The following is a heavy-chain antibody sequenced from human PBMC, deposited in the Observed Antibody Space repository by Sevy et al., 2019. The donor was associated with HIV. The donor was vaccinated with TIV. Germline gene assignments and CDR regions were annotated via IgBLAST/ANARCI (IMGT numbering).Heavy chain of an antibody. CDR2: INHSGST. CDR1: GGSFSGYY. D-gene: IGHD5-12*01. V-gene: IGHV4-34*01. CDR3: ARAPPVRSGDDSLNWFDP. Sequence: SETLSLTCAVYGGSFSGYYWSWIRQPPGKGLEWIGEINHSGSTNYNPSLKSRVTISVDTSKNQFSLKLSSVTAADTAVYYCARAPPVRSGDDSLNWFDPWGQGTLVTV. J-gene: IGHJ5*02.